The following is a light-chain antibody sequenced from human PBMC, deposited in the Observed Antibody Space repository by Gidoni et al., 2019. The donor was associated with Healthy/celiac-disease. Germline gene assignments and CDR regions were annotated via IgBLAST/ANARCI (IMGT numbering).Light chain of an antibody. Sequence: EIVLTQPPGTLSLSPGERATLFCRASQSVSSSYLAWYQQKPGQAPRLLIYGASSRATGIPDRFSGSGSETDFTLTISRLEPEDFAVYYCQQYGSSWTFGQGTKVEIK. V-gene: IGKV3-20*01. CDR2: GAS. CDR3: QQYGSSWT. CDR1: QSVSSSY. J-gene: IGKJ1*01.